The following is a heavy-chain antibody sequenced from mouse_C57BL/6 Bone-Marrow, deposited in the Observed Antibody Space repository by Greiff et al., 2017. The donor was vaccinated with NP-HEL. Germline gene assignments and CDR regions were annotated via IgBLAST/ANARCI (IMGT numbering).Heavy chain of an antibody. CDR3: ARDGNYDYYAMDY. D-gene: IGHD2-1*01. CDR2: ISSGSSTI. Sequence: EWVAYISSGSSTIYYADTVKGRFTISRDNAKNTLFLQMTSLRSEDTAMYYCARDGNYDYYAMDYWGQGTSVTVSS. J-gene: IGHJ4*01. V-gene: IGHV5-17*01.